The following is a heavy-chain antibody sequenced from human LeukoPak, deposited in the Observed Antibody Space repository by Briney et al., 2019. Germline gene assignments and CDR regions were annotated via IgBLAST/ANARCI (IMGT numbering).Heavy chain of an antibody. CDR2: ISYDGSNK. CDR1: GFTFSSYV. D-gene: IGHD7-27*01. Sequence: GGSLRLSCAASGFTFSSYVMHWVRQAPGKGLGGVGVISYDGSNKHYADSVKDRFTISRDNSKNTLYLQMNSLRAEDTAVYYCARAKLGGTFFDIWGQGTMITVSS. V-gene: IGHV3-30-3*01. J-gene: IGHJ3*02. CDR3: ARAKLGGTFFDI.